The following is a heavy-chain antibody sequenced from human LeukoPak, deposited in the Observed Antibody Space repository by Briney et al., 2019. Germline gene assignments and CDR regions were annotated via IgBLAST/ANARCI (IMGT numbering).Heavy chain of an antibody. V-gene: IGHV1-18*01. CDR1: GYSFTNYG. Sequence: ASVKVSCKASGYSFTNYGISWVRQAPGQGLGWMGWISTYDGNTNYVQKLQGRVTMTTDTSTSTAYMELRSLRSDDTAVYYCARGGVSNSWYRTPDYWGQGTLVAVSS. CDR2: ISTYDGNT. J-gene: IGHJ4*02. CDR3: ARGGVSNSWYRTPDY. D-gene: IGHD6-13*01.